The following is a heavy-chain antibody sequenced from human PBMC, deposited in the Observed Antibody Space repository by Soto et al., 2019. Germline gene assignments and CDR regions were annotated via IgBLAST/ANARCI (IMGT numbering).Heavy chain of an antibody. J-gene: IGHJ4*02. D-gene: IGHD3-22*01. Sequence: SETLSLTCTVSGDSISTFYWGWMRQSPGKELEWIGYVYYTGSTNYNPSPKSRVTISVDRSKNQFSLKLTSANAADTAVYYCARGRTVRNYADDSSDYFYFFDYWGQGTQVTVSS. CDR3: ARGRTVRNYADDSSDYFYFFDY. V-gene: IGHV4-59*01. CDR2: VYYTGST. CDR1: GDSISTFY.